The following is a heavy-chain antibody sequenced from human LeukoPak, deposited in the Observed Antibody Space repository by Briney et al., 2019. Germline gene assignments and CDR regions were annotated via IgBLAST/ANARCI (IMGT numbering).Heavy chain of an antibody. CDR1: GFTFSAYA. V-gene: IGHV3-23*01. Sequence: GGSLRLSCAVSGFTFSAYAMAWVRQAPGKGLEWVSSIGGSGDTTYYADSVKGRFTIFRDTSKNTLYLQMNSLTAEDAAVYYCAKCSSGSYYSSGDYWGQGTLVTVSS. D-gene: IGHD2-15*01. J-gene: IGHJ4*02. CDR2: IGGSGDTT. CDR3: AKCSSGSYYSSGDY.